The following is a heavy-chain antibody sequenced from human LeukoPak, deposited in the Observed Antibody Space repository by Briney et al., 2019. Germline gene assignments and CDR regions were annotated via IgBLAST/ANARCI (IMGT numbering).Heavy chain of an antibody. CDR3: ASSQYGSGSYYYYMDV. D-gene: IGHD3-10*01. V-gene: IGHV4-34*01. J-gene: IGHJ6*03. CDR2: INHSGST. CDR1: GGSFSGYY. Sequence: PSETLSLTCAVYGGSFSGYYWSWIRQPPGKGLEWIGEINHSGSTNYNPSLKSRVTISVDTSKNQFSLKLSSVTAADTAVYYCASSQYGSGSYYYYMDVWGKGTTVTVSS.